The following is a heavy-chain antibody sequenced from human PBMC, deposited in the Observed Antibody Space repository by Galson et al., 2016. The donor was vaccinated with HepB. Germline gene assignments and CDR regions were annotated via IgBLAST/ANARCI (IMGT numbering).Heavy chain of an antibody. Sequence: SVKVSCKASGYTFTSYAIHWVRQAPGRRLERLGWIYAGNGNTIYAQEFQGRVAFNRDTSATTAYMELSSLRSEDTAVYYCARAKRHIVGTSPWGFWGQGTQVTVSA. CDR2: IYAGNGNT. V-gene: IGHV1-3*01. CDR3: ARAKRHIVGTSPWGF. J-gene: IGHJ4*02. D-gene: IGHD1-26*01. CDR1: GYTFTSYA.